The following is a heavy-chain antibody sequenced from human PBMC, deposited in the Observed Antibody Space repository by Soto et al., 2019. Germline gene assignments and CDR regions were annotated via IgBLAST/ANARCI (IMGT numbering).Heavy chain of an antibody. CDR1: GYLFTSNS. V-gene: IGHV1-3*04. J-gene: IGHJ4*02. Sequence: QVQLVQSGAEVKEPGASVKISCRPSGYLFTSNSLVWVRQAPGQGLEWLAWINTGDGDTKYLQRFQGRVSITRDTSARAAYMELFSLRSADTAVYYCAGTLSGTPDYWGQGALVTVSS. CDR3: AGTLSGTPDY. CDR2: INTGDGDT. D-gene: IGHD1-26*01.